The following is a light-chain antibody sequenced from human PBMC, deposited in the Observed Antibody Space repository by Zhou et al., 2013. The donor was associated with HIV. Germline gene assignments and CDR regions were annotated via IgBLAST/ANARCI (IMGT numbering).Light chain of an antibody. CDR3: QQYDTLSS. V-gene: IGKV1-33*01. CDR1: QDIKKS. Sequence: DIQMTQSPSSLSASVGDRVTIACQASQDIKKSLNWYQHKAGEAPKLLISDSSILEAGVPSRFSGSGSGTDFSFTISSLQPEDFATYYCQQYDTLSSFGQGTKLEIK. CDR2: DSS. J-gene: IGKJ2*04.